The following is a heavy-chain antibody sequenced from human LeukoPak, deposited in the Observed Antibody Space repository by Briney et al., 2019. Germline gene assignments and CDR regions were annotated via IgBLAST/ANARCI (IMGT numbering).Heavy chain of an antibody. V-gene: IGHV4-30-4*01. CDR2: MYYSGST. CDR1: GGSISSGDYY. D-gene: IGHD1-26*01. CDR3: ASRGWVGATKYYYYMDV. Sequence: PSETLSLTCTVSGGSISSGDYYWSWIRQPPGKGLEWIAYMYYSGSTYYNPSLKSRVTISVDTSKNQFSLKLSSVTAADTAVYYCASRGWVGATKYYYYMDVWGKGTTVTVSS. J-gene: IGHJ6*03.